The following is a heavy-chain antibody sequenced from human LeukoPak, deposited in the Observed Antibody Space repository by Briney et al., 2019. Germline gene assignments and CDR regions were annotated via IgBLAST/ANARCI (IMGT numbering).Heavy chain of an antibody. CDR3: ARCDSSTWYGFDY. CDR2: IYSGGNT. J-gene: IGHJ4*02. D-gene: IGHD6-13*01. CDR1: GFTVSSNY. Sequence: GGSLRLSCAASGFTVSSNYMSWVRQAPGKGLEWVSVIYSGGNTYYADSVKGRFTISRDNSKSTLYLQMNSLRAEDTAVYYCARCDSSTWYGFDYWGQGTLVTVSS. V-gene: IGHV3-53*01.